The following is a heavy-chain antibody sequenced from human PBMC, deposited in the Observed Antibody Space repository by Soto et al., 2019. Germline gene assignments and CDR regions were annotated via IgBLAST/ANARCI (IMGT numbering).Heavy chain of an antibody. D-gene: IGHD3-10*01. V-gene: IGHV4-59*01. CDR3: ARVPGP. CDR2: IFYSGST. Sequence: SETLSLTCTVSGGSISNYYWSWIQQPPGRGLEWIGHIFYSGSTNYNPALKSRVTISVDTSKSQFSLKLSSVTAADTAVYYCARVPGPWGQGTLVTV. J-gene: IGHJ5*02. CDR1: GGSISNYY.